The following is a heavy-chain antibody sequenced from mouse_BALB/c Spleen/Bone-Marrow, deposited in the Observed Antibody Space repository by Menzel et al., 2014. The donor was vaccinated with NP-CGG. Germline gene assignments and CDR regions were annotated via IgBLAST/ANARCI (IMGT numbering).Heavy chain of an antibody. Sequence: VQLQQSGAELVKPGASVKLSCTASGFNIKDTYMHWVKQRPEQGLEWIGRIDPANGNTKYDPKFQGKATITADTSSNTASLQLSSLTSEDTAVYYCAGGWLPSYAMDYWGQGTSVTVSS. CDR3: AGGWLPSYAMDY. J-gene: IGHJ4*01. V-gene: IGHV14-3*02. D-gene: IGHD2-2*01. CDR1: GFNIKDTY. CDR2: IDPANGNT.